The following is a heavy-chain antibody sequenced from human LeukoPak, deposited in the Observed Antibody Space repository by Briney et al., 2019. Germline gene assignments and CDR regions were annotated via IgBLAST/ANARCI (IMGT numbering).Heavy chain of an antibody. J-gene: IGHJ4*02. V-gene: IGHV1-2*02. CDR1: GYTFTGYF. D-gene: IGHD3-10*01. CDR2: INPNSGGT. CDR3: ARDNPPPGNYFAY. Sequence: ASVKVSCKASGYTFTGYFMHWVRQAPGQVPEWMGYINPNSGGTNYAQRFQGRVTMTRDTSVSTVYMELSGLRSDDAAVYYCARDNPPPGNYFAYWGQGTLVTVSS.